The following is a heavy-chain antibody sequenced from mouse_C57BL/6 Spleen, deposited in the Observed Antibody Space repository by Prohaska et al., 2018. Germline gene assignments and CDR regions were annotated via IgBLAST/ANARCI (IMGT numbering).Heavy chain of an antibody. J-gene: IGHJ2*01. V-gene: IGHV1-26*01. CDR3: ARNYYGDY. Sequence: SVKISCKASGYTFTDYYMNWVKQSHGKSLEWIGDINPNNGGTSYNQKFKGKATLTVDKSSSTAYMELRSLTSEDSAVYYCARNYYGDYWGQGTTLTVSS. D-gene: IGHD1-1*01. CDR2: INPNNGGT. CDR1: GYTFTDYY.